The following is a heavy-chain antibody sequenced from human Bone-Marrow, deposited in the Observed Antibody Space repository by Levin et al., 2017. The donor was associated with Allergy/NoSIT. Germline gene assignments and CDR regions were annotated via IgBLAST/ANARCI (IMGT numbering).Heavy chain of an antibody. Sequence: SGPTLVKPTQSLTLTCTFSGFSLNTSGVCVSWIRQPPGKALEWLARIDWDDDKTYSTSLKTRLSISKDTSRNQVVLRMTNVGPLDTATYFCAREILTAYPNPYFESWGQGHLVTVSS. V-gene: IGHV2-70*11. CDR3: AREILTAYPNPYFES. CDR1: GFSLNTSGVC. CDR2: IDWDDDK. J-gene: IGHJ4*02. D-gene: IGHD3-9*01.